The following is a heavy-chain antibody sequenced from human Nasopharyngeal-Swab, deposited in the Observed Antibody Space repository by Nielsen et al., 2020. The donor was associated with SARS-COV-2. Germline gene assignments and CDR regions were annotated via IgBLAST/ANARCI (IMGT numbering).Heavy chain of an antibody. Sequence: ASVKVSCKASGYTFTGYYMHWVRQAPGQGLEWMGRINPNSGGTNYAQKFQGRVTMTRDTSISTAYMELSRLRSDDTAVYYCAGSSSSGQYYFDYWGQGTLVTVSS. CDR1: GYTFTGYY. J-gene: IGHJ4*02. D-gene: IGHD6-19*01. CDR2: INPNSGGT. V-gene: IGHV1-2*06. CDR3: AGSSSSGQYYFDY.